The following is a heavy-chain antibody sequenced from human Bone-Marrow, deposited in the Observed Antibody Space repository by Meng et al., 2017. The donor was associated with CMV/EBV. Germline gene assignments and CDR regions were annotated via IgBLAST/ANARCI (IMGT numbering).Heavy chain of an antibody. CDR3: ARRIGGSFHYGMDV. Sequence: GGSLRLSCAASGFTFSSYSMNWVRQAPGKGLEWVSSISSSSSYIYYADSVKGRFTISRDNAKNSLYLQMNSLRAEDTAVYYCARRIGGSFHYGMDVWGQGTTVTVSS. CDR2: ISSSSSYI. V-gene: IGHV3-21*01. D-gene: IGHD1-26*01. CDR1: GFTFSSYS. J-gene: IGHJ6*02.